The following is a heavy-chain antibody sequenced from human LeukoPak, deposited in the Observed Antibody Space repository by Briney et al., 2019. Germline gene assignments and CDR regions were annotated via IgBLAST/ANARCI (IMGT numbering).Heavy chain of an antibody. CDR2: ISSSSSTI. J-gene: IGHJ3*02. D-gene: IGHD1-26*01. V-gene: IGHV3-48*01. CDR1: RFTFSSYS. Sequence: GGSLRLSCAASRFTFSSYSMNWVRQAPGKGLEWVSYISSSSSTIYYADSVKGRFTISRDNAKNSLYLQMNSLRAEDTAVYYCARDYGKWELGDLDAFDIWGQGTMVTVSS. CDR3: ARDYGKWELGDLDAFDI.